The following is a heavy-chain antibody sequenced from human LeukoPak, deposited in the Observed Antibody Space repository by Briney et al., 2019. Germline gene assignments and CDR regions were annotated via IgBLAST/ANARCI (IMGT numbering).Heavy chain of an antibody. Sequence: ASVKVSCKASGYTFTGYFMHWVRQAPGQGLEWMGWINPDSGGTNYAQKFQGRVTMARDTSISTAYMELSRPRSDDTAVYYCAREVAVAGTSGAFDIWGQGTMVTVSS. CDR2: INPDSGGT. CDR1: GYTFTGYF. D-gene: IGHD6-19*01. J-gene: IGHJ3*02. CDR3: AREVAVAGTSGAFDI. V-gene: IGHV1-2*02.